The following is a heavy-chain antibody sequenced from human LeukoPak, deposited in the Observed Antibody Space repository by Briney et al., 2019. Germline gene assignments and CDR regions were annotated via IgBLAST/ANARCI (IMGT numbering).Heavy chain of an antibody. V-gene: IGHV3-48*01. CDR2: ISSSSSTI. CDR3: ARAGFTFSDSFGSFFAS. Sequence: GGSLRLSCAASGFTFSSYSMNWVRQAPGKGLEWVSYISSSSSTIYYADSVKGRFTISRDNAKNSLYLQMNSLRAEDTAVYYCARAGFTFSDSFGSFFASWGQGTLVPVSS. CDR1: GFTFSSYS. D-gene: IGHD3-10*01. J-gene: IGHJ1*01.